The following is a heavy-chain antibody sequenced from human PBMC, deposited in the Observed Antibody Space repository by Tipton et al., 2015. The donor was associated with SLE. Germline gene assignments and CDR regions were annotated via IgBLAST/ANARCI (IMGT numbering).Heavy chain of an antibody. J-gene: IGHJ5*02. CDR2: LNPNTGVT. V-gene: IGHV1-2*02. Sequence: QSGPEVKKPGASVKVSCKASGYSFTGYYLHWVRQAPGQGLEWMGRLNPNTGVTNYAQKFQGRVTMTRDTSTSTVYMELSRLRSDDTAVYYCARDHSTLVLVVYSQFDPWGQGTLVTVSS. CDR1: GYSFTGYY. CDR3: ARDHSTLVLVVYSQFDP. D-gene: IGHD2-8*02.